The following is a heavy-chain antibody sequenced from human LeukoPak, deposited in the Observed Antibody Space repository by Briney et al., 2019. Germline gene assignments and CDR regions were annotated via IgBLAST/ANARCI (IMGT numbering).Heavy chain of an antibody. Sequence: PGRSLRLSCAASGFTFSSYAMSWVRQAPGKGLEWVSAISGSGGSTYYADSVKGRFTISRDNSKNTLYLQMNSLRAEDTAVYYCAKSVYYGSGSYYNVFGYWGQGTLVTVSS. D-gene: IGHD3-10*01. CDR1: GFTFSSYA. CDR2: ISGSGGST. J-gene: IGHJ4*02. CDR3: AKSVYYGSGSYYNVFGY. V-gene: IGHV3-23*01.